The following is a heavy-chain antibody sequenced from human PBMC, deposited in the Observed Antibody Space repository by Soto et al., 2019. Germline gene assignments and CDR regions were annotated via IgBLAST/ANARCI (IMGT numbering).Heavy chain of an antibody. CDR2: IDPSDSYT. J-gene: IGHJ4*02. Sequence: GESLKISCKGSGYSFTSYWISWVRQMPGKGLEWMGRIDPSDSYTNCSPSFQGHVTISADKSISTAYLQWSSPKASDTAMYYCARLSGDIVVVPAAVTDYWGQGTLVTVSS. CDR1: GYSFTSYW. V-gene: IGHV5-10-1*01. CDR3: ARLSGDIVVVPAAVTDY. D-gene: IGHD2-2*01.